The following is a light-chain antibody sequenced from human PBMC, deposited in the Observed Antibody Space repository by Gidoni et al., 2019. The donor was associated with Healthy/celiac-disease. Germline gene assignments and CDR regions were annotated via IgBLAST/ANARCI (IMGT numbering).Light chain of an antibody. CDR3: QQYGSSPGT. Sequence: EIVLTQSPGTLSLSPGERATLSCRASQSVSSSYLAWYQRKPGQAPRLLIYGASSRATGIPDRFSGSGSGTDFTLTISRLEPEDFAVYYCQQYGSSPGTFXQXTKVEIK. CDR1: QSVSSSY. CDR2: GAS. V-gene: IGKV3-20*01. J-gene: IGKJ1*01.